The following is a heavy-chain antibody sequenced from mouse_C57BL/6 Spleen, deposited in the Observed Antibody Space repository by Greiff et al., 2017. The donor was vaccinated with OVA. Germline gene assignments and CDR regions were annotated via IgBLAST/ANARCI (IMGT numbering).Heavy chain of an antibody. J-gene: IGHJ2*01. D-gene: IGHD4-1*02. Sequence: QVQLQQPGAELVKPGASVKLSCKASGYTFTSYWMQWVKQRPGQGLEWIGEIDPSDSYTNYNQKFKGKATLTVDTSSSTAYMQLSSLTSEDSAVYYCARWANSFCDYWGQGTTLTVSS. CDR1: GYTFTSYW. CDR3: ARWANSFCDY. CDR2: IDPSDSYT. V-gene: IGHV1-50*01.